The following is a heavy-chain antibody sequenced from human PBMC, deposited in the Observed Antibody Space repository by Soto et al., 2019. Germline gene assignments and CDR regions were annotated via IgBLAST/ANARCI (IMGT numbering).Heavy chain of an antibody. V-gene: IGHV3-7*01. D-gene: IGHD3-9*01. Sequence: GGSLSLSCAASGFTFSNYWMSWVSQAPGKGLEWVANIKHDGREKYYVDSVKGRFTISRDNAKNSLYLQMNSLRAEDTAVYYCARASPDNAFDIWGQGTKVTVSS. J-gene: IGHJ3*02. CDR1: GFTFSNYW. CDR3: ARASPDNAFDI. CDR2: IKHDGREK.